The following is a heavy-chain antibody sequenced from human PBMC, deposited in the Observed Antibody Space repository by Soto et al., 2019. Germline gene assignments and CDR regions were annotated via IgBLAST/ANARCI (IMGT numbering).Heavy chain of an antibody. Sequence: GGSLRLSCAASGFTFSSYAMSWVRQAPGKGLEWVSAISGSGGSTYYADSVKGRFTISRDNSKNTLYLQMNSLRAEDTAVYYCAKVGSSSWNYYYGMDVWGRGTTVTVSS. D-gene: IGHD6-6*01. CDR1: GFTFSSYA. V-gene: IGHV3-23*01. CDR2: ISGSGGST. J-gene: IGHJ6*02. CDR3: AKVGSSSWNYYYGMDV.